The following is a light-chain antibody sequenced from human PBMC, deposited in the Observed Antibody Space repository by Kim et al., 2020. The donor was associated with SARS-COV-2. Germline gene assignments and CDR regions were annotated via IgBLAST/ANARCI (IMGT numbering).Light chain of an antibody. CDR1: QSVSSY. Sequence: SPGESATLSCRASQSVSSYLAWDQQKPGQAPRLLIYDAANRATGIPARFSGSGSGTDFTLTISSLEPEDFAVYYCQQRSNWPPITFGQGTRLEIK. J-gene: IGKJ5*01. CDR3: QQRSNWPPIT. V-gene: IGKV3-11*01. CDR2: DAA.